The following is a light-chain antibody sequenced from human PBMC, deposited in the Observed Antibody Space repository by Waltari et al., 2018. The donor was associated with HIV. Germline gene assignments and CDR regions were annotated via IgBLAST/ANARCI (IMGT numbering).Light chain of an antibody. V-gene: IGKV3-20*01. J-gene: IGKJ4*01. CDR3: QQYVSSPLT. Sequence: EIVLTQSPGTLSLSPGERATLSGRASQSIGSNFLDWYQQRPGQAPRLLIYGASSRATGIPDRFSGSGSGTDFTLTISRLEPEDFAVYYCQQYVSSPLTFGGGTKVEIK. CDR1: QSIGSNF. CDR2: GAS.